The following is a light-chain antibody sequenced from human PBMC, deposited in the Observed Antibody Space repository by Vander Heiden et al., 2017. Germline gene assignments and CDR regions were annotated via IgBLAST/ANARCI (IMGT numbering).Light chain of an antibody. CDR2: DAS. Sequence: EIVLAQSPATLYLSPGERDTLSCRASQSVGGYLAWYQQKPGQSPRLLIYDASNRATGIPARFSGSGSGTDFTLTISRLEPEDFAVYYCQQRSSWPLTFGGGTKVEIK. CDR1: QSVGGY. V-gene: IGKV3-11*01. CDR3: QQRSSWPLT. J-gene: IGKJ4*01.